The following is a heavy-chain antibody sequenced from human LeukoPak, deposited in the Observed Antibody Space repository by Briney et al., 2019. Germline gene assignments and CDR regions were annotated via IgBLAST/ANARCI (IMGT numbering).Heavy chain of an antibody. CDR3: ARGSRQLWYFDL. CDR1: GGSISSYY. Sequence: SETLSLTCTVSGGSISSYYWSWIRQPPGKGLEWIGYIYYSGSTNYNPSLKSRVTISVDTSKNQFPLKLSSVTAADTAVYYCARGSRQLWYFDLWGRGTLVTVSS. V-gene: IGHV4-59*01. J-gene: IGHJ2*01. D-gene: IGHD1-1*01. CDR2: IYYSGST.